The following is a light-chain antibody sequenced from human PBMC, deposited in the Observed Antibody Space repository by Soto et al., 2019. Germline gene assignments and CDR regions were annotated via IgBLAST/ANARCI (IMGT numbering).Light chain of an antibody. CDR2: ETY. V-gene: IGLV1-51*02. CDR3: GTWDSGVGADV. Sequence: QSMLTQPPSVSAAPGQKVTISCSGSSSNIGNNLVSWYQLLPGTAPKLVIFETYKRPSGIPDRFSASKSGTSATLGITGLQTGDEAEYYCGTWDSGVGADVFGTGTKLTVL. CDR1: SSNIGNNL. J-gene: IGLJ1*01.